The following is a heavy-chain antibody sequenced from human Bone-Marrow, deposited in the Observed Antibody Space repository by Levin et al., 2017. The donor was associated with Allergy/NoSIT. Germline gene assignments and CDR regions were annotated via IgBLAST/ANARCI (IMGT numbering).Heavy chain of an antibody. CDR3: ARDPRGYSYGYVY. V-gene: IGHV4-39*07. D-gene: IGHD5-18*01. J-gene: IGHJ4*02. Sequence: SETLSLTCTVSGGSISSSSYYWGWIRQPPGKGLEWIGSIYYSGSTYYNPSLKSRVTISVDTSKNQFSLKLSSVTAADTAVYYCARDPRGYSYGYVYWGQGTLVTVSS. CDR1: GGSISSSSYY. CDR2: IYYSGST.